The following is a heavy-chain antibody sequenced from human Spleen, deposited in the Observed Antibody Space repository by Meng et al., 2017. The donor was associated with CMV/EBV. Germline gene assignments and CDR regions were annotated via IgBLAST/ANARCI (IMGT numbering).Heavy chain of an antibody. D-gene: IGHD3-3*01. Sequence: ASVKVSCKASGYTFTGYYIHWVRRAPGQGLECMGWINPDSGGTKFAQKFQGRVTMTRDTSISTAYLELSRLTSGDTAVYYCAKGDSTIFGVVIKGDAFDIWGQGTMVTVSS. J-gene: IGHJ3*02. CDR1: GYTFTGYY. V-gene: IGHV1-2*02. CDR3: AKGDSTIFGVVIKGDAFDI. CDR2: INPDSGGT.